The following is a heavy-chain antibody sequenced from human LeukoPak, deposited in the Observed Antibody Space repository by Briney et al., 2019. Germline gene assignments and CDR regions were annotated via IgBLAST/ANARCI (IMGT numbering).Heavy chain of an antibody. V-gene: IGHV3-48*02. J-gene: IGHJ4*02. CDR1: GFTFSTYA. Sequence: AGGSLRLSCAASGFTFSTYAMNWVRQAPGKGLEWVSYISSGSSTIYYADSVMGRFTISRDNAKNSLYLQMNSLRDEDTAVYYCARGHVLNDFWGQGTLVTVSS. CDR3: ARGHVLNDF. CDR2: ISSGSSTI. D-gene: IGHD4/OR15-4a*01.